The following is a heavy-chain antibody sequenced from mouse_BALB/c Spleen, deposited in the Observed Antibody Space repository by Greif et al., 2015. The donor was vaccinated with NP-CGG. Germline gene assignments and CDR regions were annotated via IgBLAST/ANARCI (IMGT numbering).Heavy chain of an antibody. CDR1: GFSLTSYG. D-gene: IGHD2-10*01. CDR2: IWGGGST. V-gene: IGHV2-2*02. J-gene: IGHJ4*01. CDR3: ARKAYYGPPGAMDY. Sequence: VHLVESGPGLVQPSQSLSITCTVSGFSLTSYGVHWVRQSPGKGLEWLGAIWGGGSTDYNAAFISRLSISKDNSKSXVFFKMNSLQANDTAIYYCARKAYYGPPGAMDYWGQGTSVTVSS.